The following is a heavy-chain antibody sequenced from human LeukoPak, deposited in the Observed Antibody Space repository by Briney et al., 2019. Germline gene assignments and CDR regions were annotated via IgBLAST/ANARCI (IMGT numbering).Heavy chain of an antibody. V-gene: IGHV3-23*01. CDR1: GFTFRTYT. CDR2: ISSDGSST. D-gene: IGHD6-13*01. J-gene: IGHJ4*02. Sequence: GGSLRLSCTASGFTFRTYTMTWVRQALGKGLEWVSTISSDGSSTYYADSVKGRFTISRDNSKNTLYLRVNSLTPEDTAVYYCAKKGIAAPGRPYLFDYGGQGTLVTVSS. CDR3: AKKGIAAPGRPYLFDY.